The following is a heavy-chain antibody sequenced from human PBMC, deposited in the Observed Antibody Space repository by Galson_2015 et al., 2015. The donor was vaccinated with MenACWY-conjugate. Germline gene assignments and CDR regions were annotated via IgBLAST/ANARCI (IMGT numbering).Heavy chain of an antibody. CDR1: GFTFSSYA. CDR3: AKSVSYDFWSGYLDY. Sequence: SLRLSCAASGFTFSSYAMSWVRQAPGKGLEWVSVISGSGGSTYYADSVKGRFTISRDNSKNTLYLQMNSLRAEDTAVYYCAKSVSYDFWSGYLDYWGQGTLVTVSS. CDR2: ISGSGGST. D-gene: IGHD3-3*01. J-gene: IGHJ4*02. V-gene: IGHV3-23*01.